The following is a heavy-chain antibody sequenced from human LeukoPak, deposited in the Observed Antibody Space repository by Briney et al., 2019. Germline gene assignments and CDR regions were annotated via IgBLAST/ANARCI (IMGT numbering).Heavy chain of an antibody. CDR3: ARDRGIAAADSFDP. J-gene: IGHJ5*02. CDR2: IIPLFGTA. Sequence: SVRVSCKASGGTFSSAAISWVRQAPGQGLEWMGGIIPLFGTANYAQKFQGRVTITAHESTRTAYMELRSLRSDDTAVYYCARDRGIAAADSFDPWGQGTLVTVSS. D-gene: IGHD6-13*01. V-gene: IGHV1-69*01. CDR1: GGTFSSAA.